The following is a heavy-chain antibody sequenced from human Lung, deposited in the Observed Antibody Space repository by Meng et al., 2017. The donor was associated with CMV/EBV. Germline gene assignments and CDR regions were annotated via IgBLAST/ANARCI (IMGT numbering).Heavy chain of an antibody. CDR3: ARSPNAIVVVPAASWFDP. J-gene: IGHJ5*02. CDR2: IIPILGIA. D-gene: IGHD2-2*01. Sequence: SXXVSXKASGGTFSSYTISWVRQAPGQGLEWMGRIIPILGIANYAQKFQGRVTITADKSTSTAYMELSSLRSEDTAVYYCARSPNAIVVVPAASWFDPWXQGTLVTFSS. CDR1: GGTFSSYT. V-gene: IGHV1-69*02.